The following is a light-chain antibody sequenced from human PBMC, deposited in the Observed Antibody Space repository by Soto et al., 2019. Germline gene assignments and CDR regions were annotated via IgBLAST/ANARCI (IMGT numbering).Light chain of an antibody. CDR2: KNN. J-gene: IGLJ7*01. V-gene: IGLV1-47*03. Sequence: QSVLTQPPSASGTPGQRVTISCSGSRSNIGSSNVYWYQQLPGTAPKLLIYKNNQRPSGVPDRFSGSKSGTSASLAISGLWSEDEADYYCAAWDDSLSGAVFGGGTQLTVL. CDR3: AAWDDSLSGAV. CDR1: RSNIGSSN.